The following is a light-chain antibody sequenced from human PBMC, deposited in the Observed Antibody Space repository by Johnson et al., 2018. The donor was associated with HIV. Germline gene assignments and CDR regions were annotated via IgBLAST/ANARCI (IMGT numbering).Light chain of an antibody. CDR1: SSNIGNNY. CDR3: ETLDSSLSAAGV. J-gene: IGLJ1*01. V-gene: IGLV1-51*01. Sequence: QSVLTQPPSVSAAPGQKVTISCSGSSSNIGNNYVSWYQQLPGTAPKLLIYDNDKRPSGIPDRFSASQSGTSATLGLTGIQTGDEADYYCETLDSSLSAAGVFGTGTKGTVL. CDR2: DND.